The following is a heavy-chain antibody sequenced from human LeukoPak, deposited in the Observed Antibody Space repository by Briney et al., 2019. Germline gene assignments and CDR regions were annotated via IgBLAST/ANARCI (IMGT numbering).Heavy chain of an antibody. V-gene: IGHV3-48*04. J-gene: IGHJ3*02. D-gene: IGHD2-21*02. CDR2: ISSSSSTI. Sequence: GGSLRLSCAASGFTFSSYSMNWVRQAPGKGLEWVSYISSSSSTIYYADSVKGRFTISRDSAKNSLYLQMNSLRAEDTAVYYCARDDGDRTYCGGDCYQDDAFDIWGQGTMVTVSS. CDR1: GFTFSSYS. CDR3: ARDDGDRTYCGGDCYQDDAFDI.